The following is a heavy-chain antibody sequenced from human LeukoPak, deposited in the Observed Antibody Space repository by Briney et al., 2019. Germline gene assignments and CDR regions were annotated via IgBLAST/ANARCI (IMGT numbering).Heavy chain of an antibody. CDR3: ARDWGIAAAGTDFDY. J-gene: IGHJ4*02. CDR1: GYTFTSYG. D-gene: IGHD6-13*01. CDR2: ISAYNGDT. Sequence: ASVKVSCKASGYTFTSYGISWVRQAPGQGLEWMGWISAYNGDTNYAQKLQGRVTMTTDTSTSTAYMELRSLRSDDTAVYYCARDWGIAAAGTDFDYWGQGTLVTVSS. V-gene: IGHV1-18*01.